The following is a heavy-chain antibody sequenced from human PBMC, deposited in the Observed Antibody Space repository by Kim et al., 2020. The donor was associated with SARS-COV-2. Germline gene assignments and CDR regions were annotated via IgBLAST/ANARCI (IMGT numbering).Heavy chain of an antibody. CDR1: GGSFSGYY. V-gene: IGHV4-34*01. CDR2: INHSGST. J-gene: IGHJ6*02. D-gene: IGHD2-2*01. CDR3: ARGSGVVPAAMLDKYFKGPSQRKTKNYGMDV. Sequence: SETLSLTCAVYGGSFSGYYWSWIRQPPGKGLEWIGEINHSGSTNYNPSLKSRVTISVDTSKNQFSLKLSSVTAADTAVYYCARGSGVVPAAMLDKYFKGPSQRKTKNYGMDVWDQGTTVTVSS.